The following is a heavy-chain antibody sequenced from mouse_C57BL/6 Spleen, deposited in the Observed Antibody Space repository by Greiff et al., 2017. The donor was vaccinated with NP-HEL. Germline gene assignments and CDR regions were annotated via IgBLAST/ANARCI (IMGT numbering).Heavy chain of an antibody. D-gene: IGHD2-4*01. V-gene: IGHV3-1*01. J-gene: IGHJ3*01. CDR3: ASGLRWFAY. CDR1: GYSITSGYD. Sequence: EVQVVESGPGMVKPSQSLSLTCTVPGYSITSGYDWHWIRHFPGNKLEWMGYISYSGSTNYNPSLKSRISITHDTSKNHFFLKLNSVTTEDTATYYCASGLRWFAYWGQGTLVTVSA. CDR2: ISYSGST.